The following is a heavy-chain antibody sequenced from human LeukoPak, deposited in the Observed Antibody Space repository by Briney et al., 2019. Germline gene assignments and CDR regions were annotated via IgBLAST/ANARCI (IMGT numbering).Heavy chain of an antibody. Sequence: ASVKVSCKASGYTFTSYDIHWVRQATGQGLEWMGWMNPNSGNTDYAQKFQGRLTMTRNTSISTAYMELSSLRSEDTAVYYCARPLRMTTVTTFGYWGQGTLVTVSS. D-gene: IGHD4-17*01. J-gene: IGHJ4*02. CDR3: ARPLRMTTVTTFGY. CDR2: MNPNSGNT. CDR1: GYTFTSYD. V-gene: IGHV1-8*01.